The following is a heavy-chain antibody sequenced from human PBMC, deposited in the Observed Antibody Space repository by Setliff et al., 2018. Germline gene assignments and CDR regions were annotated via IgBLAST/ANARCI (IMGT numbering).Heavy chain of an antibody. V-gene: IGHV3-30-3*01. CDR1: GFTFSSYA. Sequence: PGESLKISCAASGFTFSSYAMHWVRQAPGKGLEWVAVISYDGSNKYYADSVKGRFTISRDNAKNTLCLQMNSLRGEDTAVYYCARGGTPYDSSGYFFTPPDNWGQGTLVTVSS. CDR3: ARGGTPYDSSGYFFTPPDN. J-gene: IGHJ4*02. D-gene: IGHD3-22*01. CDR2: ISYDGSNK.